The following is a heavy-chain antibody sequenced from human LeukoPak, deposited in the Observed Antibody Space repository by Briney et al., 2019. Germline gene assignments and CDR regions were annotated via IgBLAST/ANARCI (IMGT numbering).Heavy chain of an antibody. J-gene: IGHJ4*02. CDR2: IYYSGSP. V-gene: IGHV4-59*01. CDR3: ARVAEDQWLLEYFDY. D-gene: IGHD5-12*01. Sequence: PSETLSLTCTVSGGSISSYYWSWIRQPLGKGLEWIGYIYYSGSPTYNPSLKSRVTISVDTPKNQFSLKLSSVTAADTAVYYCARVAEDQWLLEYFDYWGQGTLVTVSS. CDR1: GGSISSYY.